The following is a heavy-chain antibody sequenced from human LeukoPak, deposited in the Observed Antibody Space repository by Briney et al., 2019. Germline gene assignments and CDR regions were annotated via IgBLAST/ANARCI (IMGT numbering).Heavy chain of an antibody. J-gene: IGHJ3*02. D-gene: IGHD3-9*01. Sequence: PSETLSLTCTVSSGPISTYYWSWVRQAPGKGLEWVSAISGSGGSTYYADSVKGRFTISRDNSKNTLYLQMNSLRAEDTAVYYCAKDPRTYYDILTGPGDFFDIWGQGTMVTVSS. CDR1: SGPISTYY. CDR2: ISGSGGST. CDR3: AKDPRTYYDILTGPGDFFDI. V-gene: IGHV3-23*01.